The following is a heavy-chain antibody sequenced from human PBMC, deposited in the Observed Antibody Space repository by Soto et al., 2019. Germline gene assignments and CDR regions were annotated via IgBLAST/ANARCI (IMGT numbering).Heavy chain of an antibody. Sequence: QVQLVQSGAEVKKPGSSVKVSCKASGGTFSSYAISWVRQALGQGLEWRGGIIPTFGTANYAQKFQGRVTITADESTSTAYMELSSMRSEDTAVYYCARGVTAIRYYYYYGMDVWGQGTTVTVSS. J-gene: IGHJ6*02. CDR2: IIPTFGTA. V-gene: IGHV1-69*12. CDR3: ARGVTAIRYYYYYGMDV. D-gene: IGHD2-21*02. CDR1: GGTFSSYA.